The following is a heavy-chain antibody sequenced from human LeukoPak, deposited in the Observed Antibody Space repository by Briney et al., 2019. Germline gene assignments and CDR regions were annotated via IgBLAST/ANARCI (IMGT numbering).Heavy chain of an antibody. D-gene: IGHD1-26*01. V-gene: IGHV4-38-2*02. Sequence: PSETLSLTCTVSGYSISTGYYWDWIRQPPGKGLEWIGTFYHGGSTYYNPSLKSRVTISVDASKNQFSLRMNSVTAADTAVYYCARGKSRGSHIDYWGQGTLVTVSS. CDR2: FYHGGST. CDR1: GYSISTGYY. J-gene: IGHJ4*02. CDR3: ARGKSRGSHIDY.